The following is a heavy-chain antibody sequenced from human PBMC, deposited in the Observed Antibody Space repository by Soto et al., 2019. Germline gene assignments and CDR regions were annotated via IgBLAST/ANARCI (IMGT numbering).Heavy chain of an antibody. V-gene: IGHV1-69*01. CDR2: IIPIFGTA. CDR1: GGTFSSYA. D-gene: IGHD3-22*01. J-gene: IGHJ5*02. CDR3: ARSPDDSSGYYSHNWFEP. Sequence: QVQLVQSGAEVTKPGSSVKVSCKASGGTFSSYAISWVRQAPGPGLERMGGIIPIFGTANYAQKFQGRVTITSDESTCTAYMELRSLRSEDTAVYYCARSPDDSSGYYSHNWFEPWGQGTLDTVSS.